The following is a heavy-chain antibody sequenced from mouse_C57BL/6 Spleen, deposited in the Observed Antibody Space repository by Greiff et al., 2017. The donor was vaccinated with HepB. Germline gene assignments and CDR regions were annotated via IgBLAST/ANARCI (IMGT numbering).Heavy chain of an antibody. CDR1: GYTFTSYW. J-gene: IGHJ3*01. D-gene: IGHD2-4*01. CDR2: INPSNGGT. CDR3: ARGLYDYDPAWFAY. Sequence: QVQLQQPGTELVKPGASVKLSCKASGYTFTSYWMHWVKQRPGQGLEWIGNINPSNGGTNYNEKFKSKATLTVDKSSSTAYMQLSSLTSEDSAVYYWARGLYDYDPAWFAYWGQGTLVTVSA. V-gene: IGHV1-53*01.